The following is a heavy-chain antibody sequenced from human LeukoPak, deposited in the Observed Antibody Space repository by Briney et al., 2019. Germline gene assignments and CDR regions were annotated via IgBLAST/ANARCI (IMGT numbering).Heavy chain of an antibody. CDR2: ISDGGRAT. Sequence: GGSLRLSCAASGYRFSPYWMSWVRQTPGKGLEWVASISDGGRATYYGDSVRGRFTISRDDARNSLFLQMNGPRADDTAVYYCTRENYVPDSWGQGTLVTVSS. J-gene: IGHJ5*02. CDR1: GYRFSPYW. D-gene: IGHD3-10*02. CDR3: TRENYVPDS. V-gene: IGHV3-7*03.